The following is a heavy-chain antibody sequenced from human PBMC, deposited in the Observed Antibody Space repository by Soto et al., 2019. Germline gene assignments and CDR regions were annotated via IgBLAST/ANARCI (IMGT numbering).Heavy chain of an antibody. J-gene: IGHJ6*02. CDR3: ACIFSGGSSYGFYYYGMDV. CDR1: GGSISSSSYY. Sequence: SETLSLTCTVSGGSISSSSYYWGWIRQPPGKGLEWIGSIFYSGSTYYNPSLKSRVTISVDTSKNQFSLKLTSVTAADTAVYYCACIFSGGSSYGFYYYGMDVWGQGTTVTVS. D-gene: IGHD5-18*01. CDR2: IFYSGST. V-gene: IGHV4-39*01.